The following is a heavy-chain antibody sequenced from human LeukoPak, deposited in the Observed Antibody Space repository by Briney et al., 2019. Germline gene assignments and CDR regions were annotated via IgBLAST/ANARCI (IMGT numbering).Heavy chain of an antibody. CDR1: GGSFSGYY. V-gene: IGHV4-34*01. Sequence: SETLSLTCAVYGGSFSGYYWSWIRQPPGKGLEWIGEINHSGSTNYNPSLKSRVTISVDTSKNQFSLKLSSATAADTAVYYCARWGSGWYYFDYWGQGALVTVSS. CDR2: INHSGST. D-gene: IGHD6-19*01. CDR3: ARWGSGWYYFDY. J-gene: IGHJ4*02.